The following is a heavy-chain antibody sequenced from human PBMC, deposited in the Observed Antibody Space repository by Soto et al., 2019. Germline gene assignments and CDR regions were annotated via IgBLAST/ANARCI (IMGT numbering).Heavy chain of an antibody. CDR2: TRNKANSYTT. D-gene: IGHD3-10*01. J-gene: IGHJ5*02. CDR3: VPYDYGSGSYP. CDR1: GFTFSDHY. Sequence: EVQLVESGGGLVQPGGSLRLSCAASGFTFSDHYMDWVRQAPGKGLEWVGRTRNKANSYTTEYAASVKGRFTISRDDSKKSLYLQMNSLKTEDTAVYYCVPYDYGSGSYPWGQGTLVTVSS. V-gene: IGHV3-72*01.